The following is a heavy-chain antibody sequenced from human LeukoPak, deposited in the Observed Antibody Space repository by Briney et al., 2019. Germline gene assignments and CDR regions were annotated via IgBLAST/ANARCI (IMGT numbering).Heavy chain of an antibody. J-gene: IGHJ4*02. D-gene: IGHD6-19*01. CDR3: ARGELEVAGTSFDS. CDR2: MYYSAST. Sequence: TSETLSLTCTVSGDYISRSSYYWGWIRQPPGKGLEWIGSMYYSASTYYNPSLKSRVTISVDTSKNQFFLRLTSVTAADTAVYYCARGELEVAGTSFDSWGRGALVTVFS. V-gene: IGHV4-39*01. CDR1: GDYISRSSYY.